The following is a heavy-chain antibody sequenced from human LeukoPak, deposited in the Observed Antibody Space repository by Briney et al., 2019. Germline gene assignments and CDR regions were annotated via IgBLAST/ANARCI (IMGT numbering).Heavy chain of an antibody. CDR1: GFTFSSYE. CDR2: ISSSGSTI. CDR3: ARGILTGQHDAFDI. J-gene: IGHJ3*02. Sequence: PGGSLRLSCAASGFTFSSYEMNWVRQAPGKGLEWVSYISSSGSTIYYADSVKGRFTISRDNAKNSLYLQMNSLRAEDTAVYYCARGILTGQHDAFDIWGKGTMVTVSS. V-gene: IGHV3-48*03. D-gene: IGHD3-9*01.